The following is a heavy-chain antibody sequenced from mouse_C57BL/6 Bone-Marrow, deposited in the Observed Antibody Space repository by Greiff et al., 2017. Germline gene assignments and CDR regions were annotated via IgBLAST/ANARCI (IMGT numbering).Heavy chain of an antibody. CDR3: ARGGFGNSFAY. CDR2: IHHNSGST. J-gene: IGHJ3*01. V-gene: IGHV1-64*01. D-gene: IGHD2-1*01. CDR1: GYTFTRYW. Sequence: VQLQQPGAELVKPGASVKLSCKASGYTFTRYWMHWVKQRPGQGLEWIGKIHHNSGSTNYTEKFKSKATLTVDKSSSTAYMQLSSLTSEDSAVYYCARGGFGNSFAYWGQGTLVTVSA.